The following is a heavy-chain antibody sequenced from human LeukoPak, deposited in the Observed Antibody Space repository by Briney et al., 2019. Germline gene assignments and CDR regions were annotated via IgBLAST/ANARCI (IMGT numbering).Heavy chain of an antibody. D-gene: IGHD1-26*01. Sequence: SETLSLTCTVSGGSISSHYWSWIRQPPGKGLGWIGYIYYSGSTNYNPSLKSRVTISVDTSKNQFSPKLSSVTAADTAVYYCARDVSGSYFTGNWFDPWGQGTLVTVSS. CDR3: ARDVSGSYFTGNWFDP. CDR1: GGSISSHY. J-gene: IGHJ5*02. V-gene: IGHV4-59*11. CDR2: IYYSGST.